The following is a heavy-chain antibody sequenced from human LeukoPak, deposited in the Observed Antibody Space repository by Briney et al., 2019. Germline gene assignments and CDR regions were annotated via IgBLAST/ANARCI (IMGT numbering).Heavy chain of an antibody. CDR1: GFTFSSYG. V-gene: IGHV3-30*19. J-gene: IGHJ6*03. CDR3: ARDPYSGTYSDYYYYYMDV. D-gene: IGHD1-26*01. CDR2: IQYDGSNE. Sequence: GGSLRLSCAASGFTFSSYGMHWVRQAPGKGLEWVAYIQYDGSNEQYADSVKGRFSISRDSSKNILYLQMNSLRAEDTAVYYCARDPYSGTYSDYYYYYMDVWGRGTTVTVSS.